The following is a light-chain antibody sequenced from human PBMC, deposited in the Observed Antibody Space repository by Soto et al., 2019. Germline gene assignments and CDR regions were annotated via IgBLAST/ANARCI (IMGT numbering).Light chain of an antibody. Sequence: EIVLTQSPGTLSLPPGERATLSCRANQSVSSSYLAWYQQKPGQAPRLLIYGASRRATGIPDRFSGSGSGTDFTITISRLEPEDFAVYFCQQYGNSRWTFGQGTRVEIK. V-gene: IGKV3-20*01. CDR1: QSVSSSY. CDR2: GAS. J-gene: IGKJ1*01. CDR3: QQYGNSRWT.